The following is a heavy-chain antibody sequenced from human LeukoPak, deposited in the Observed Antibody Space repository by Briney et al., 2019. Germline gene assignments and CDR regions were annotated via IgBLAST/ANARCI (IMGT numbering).Heavy chain of an antibody. D-gene: IGHD3-22*01. V-gene: IGHV3-43*01. CDR2: ISWDGGST. J-gene: IGHJ4*02. CDR1: GFTFDDYA. CDR3: AKDPDYFDSSGYYDY. Sequence: GGSLRLSCAASGFTFDDYAMHWVRQAPGKGLEWVSLISWDGGSTYYADSVKGRFTISRDNSKNSLYLQMNSLRTEDTALYYCAKDPDYFDSSGYYDYWGQGTLVTVSS.